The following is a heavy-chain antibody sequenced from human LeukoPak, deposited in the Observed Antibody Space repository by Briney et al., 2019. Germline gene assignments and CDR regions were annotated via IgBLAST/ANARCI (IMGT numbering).Heavy chain of an antibody. V-gene: IGHV1-69*05. J-gene: IGHJ3*02. Sequence: ASVKVSCKASGGTFSSYAISWVRQAPGQGLEWMGGIIPIFGTANYAQKFQGRVTITTDESTSTAYMELSSLRSEGTAVYYCARGTMGDAFDIWGQGTMVTVSS. CDR3: ARGTMGDAFDI. CDR2: IIPIFGTA. D-gene: IGHD3-10*01. CDR1: GGTFSSYA.